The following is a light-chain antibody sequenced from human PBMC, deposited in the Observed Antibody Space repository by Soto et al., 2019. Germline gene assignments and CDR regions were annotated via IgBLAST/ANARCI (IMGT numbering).Light chain of an antibody. CDR1: SSNIGSNY. J-gene: IGLJ3*02. CDR2: RNN. CDR3: AAWDDSHWV. Sequence: QSALTQPPSASGTPGQRVTISCSGSSSNIGSNYVYWYQQLPGTAPKLLIYRNNQRPSGVPDRFSGSKSGTSASLAISGLRSEDEADYYCAAWDDSHWVFGGGTKLTVL. V-gene: IGLV1-47*01.